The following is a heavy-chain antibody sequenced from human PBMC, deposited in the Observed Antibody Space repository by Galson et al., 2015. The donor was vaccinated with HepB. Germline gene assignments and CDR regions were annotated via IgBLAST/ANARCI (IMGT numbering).Heavy chain of an antibody. J-gene: IGHJ4*02. CDR3: EREPRSSELRDVEY. V-gene: IGHV3-48*04. Sequence: SLRLSCAASGFTFSSFSMNWARQAPGKGLEWVSYISGTSHTVYYANSVKGRFTVSRDNAKNSLYLQMNSLRAEDTAVYFCEREPRSSELRDVEYWGQGTLVTVSS. CDR2: ISGTSHTV. D-gene: IGHD1-26*01. CDR1: GFTFSSFS.